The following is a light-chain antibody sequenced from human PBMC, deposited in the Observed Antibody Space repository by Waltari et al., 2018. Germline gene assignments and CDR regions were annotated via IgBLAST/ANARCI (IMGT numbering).Light chain of an antibody. J-gene: IGKJ1*01. Sequence: AIQMTQSPSSLSASVGDRVTITCRASQGIRNDLNWYQQKPGKVPKLLIYAASILEIGVPSRFSGSGSGTDFTLTISSLQPEDFATYYCLQENNYPQTFGQGTKVEIK. CDR2: AAS. CDR3: LQENNYPQT. V-gene: IGKV1-6*01. CDR1: QGIRND.